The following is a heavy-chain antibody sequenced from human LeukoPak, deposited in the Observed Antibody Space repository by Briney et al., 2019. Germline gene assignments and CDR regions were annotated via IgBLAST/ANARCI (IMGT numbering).Heavy chain of an antibody. Sequence: PGGSLRLSCAASGFTFSSYWMHWVRQAPGKGLVWVSRINSDGSSRTYVDSVKGRFTISRDNAKNTLSLQMNGLRTEDTAVYYCAREVCIGGSCSVFDYWGQGTLSPSPQ. V-gene: IGHV3-74*01. CDR1: GFTFSSYW. CDR3: AREVCIGGSCSVFDY. J-gene: IGHJ4*02. CDR2: INSDGSSR. D-gene: IGHD2-15*01.